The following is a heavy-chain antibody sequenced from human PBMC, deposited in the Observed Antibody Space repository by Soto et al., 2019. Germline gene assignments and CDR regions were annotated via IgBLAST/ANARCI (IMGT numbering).Heavy chain of an antibody. D-gene: IGHD5-18*01. CDR1: GFTFSSYA. CDR3: AKSGNNYKGFAMEY. Sequence: PGGSLRLSCAASGFTFSSYAMSWVRQAPGKGLEWVSAISGSGGSTYYADSVKGRFTISRDNSKNTLYLQMNSLRAEDTAVYYCAKSGNNYKGFAMEYWGQGTLVTVSS. J-gene: IGHJ4*02. V-gene: IGHV3-23*01. CDR2: ISGSGGST.